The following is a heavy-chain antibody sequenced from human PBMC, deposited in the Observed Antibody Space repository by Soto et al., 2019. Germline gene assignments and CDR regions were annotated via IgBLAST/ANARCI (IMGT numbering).Heavy chain of an antibody. V-gene: IGHV4-4*02. CDR1: SDSINNNNW. CDR2: VHRSGST. D-gene: IGHD4-17*01. CDR3: AATVRH. J-gene: IGHJ4*02. Sequence: PSETLSLTCAVSSDSINNNNWWSWVRQPPGKGLEWIGEVHRSGSTNYNPSLKSRVTVSLDKSYNQFSLRLSSVTTADTAVYYCAATVRHWGQGTLVTVSS.